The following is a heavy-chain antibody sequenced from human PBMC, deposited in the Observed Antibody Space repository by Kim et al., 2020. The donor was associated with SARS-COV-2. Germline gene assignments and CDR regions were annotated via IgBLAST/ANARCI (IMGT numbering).Heavy chain of an antibody. CDR3: ARRDSRGYYSL. Sequence: THSTPSLSSRLPISVDTSKNQFSLRLSSVTAADTAVYYGARRDSRGYYSLWGQGTLVTVSS. J-gene: IGHJ4*02. D-gene: IGHD3-22*01. CDR2: T. V-gene: IGHV4-61*07.